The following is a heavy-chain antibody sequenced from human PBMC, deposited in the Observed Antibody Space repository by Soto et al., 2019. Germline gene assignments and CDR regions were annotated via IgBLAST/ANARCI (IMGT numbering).Heavy chain of an antibody. Sequence: SVKVSCKASGGTFSSYAISWVRQAPGQGLEWMGGIIPIFGTANYAQKFQGRVTITADKSTSTAYMELSSLRSEDTAVYYCARDSSSWYNWFDPWGQGTLVTVS. CDR3: ARDSSSWYNWFDP. CDR1: GGTFSSYA. V-gene: IGHV1-69*06. D-gene: IGHD6-13*01. J-gene: IGHJ5*02. CDR2: IIPIFGTA.